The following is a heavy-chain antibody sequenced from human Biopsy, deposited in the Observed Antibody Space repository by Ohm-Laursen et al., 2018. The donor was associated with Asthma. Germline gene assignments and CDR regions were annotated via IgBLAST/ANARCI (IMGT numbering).Heavy chain of an antibody. CDR3: ARDMGAGPNQPPSGSGSSHLYGMDV. V-gene: IGHV3-9*01. J-gene: IGHJ6*02. CDR2: ISWNSGTI. CDR1: GFSFDDYA. D-gene: IGHD3-10*01. Sequence: SLRLSCAASGFSFDDYAMFWVRQAPGKGLEWVSGISWNSGTIGYVDPVKGRFTISRDNAKNSLYLQMNSLGPEDTAVYYCARDMGAGPNQPPSGSGSSHLYGMDVWGQGTTVTVSS.